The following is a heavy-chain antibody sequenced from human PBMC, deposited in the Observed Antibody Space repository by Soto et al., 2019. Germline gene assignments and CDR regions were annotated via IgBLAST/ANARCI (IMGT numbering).Heavy chain of an antibody. CDR2: ISAYNGNT. V-gene: IGHV1-18*04. D-gene: IGHD6-6*01. CDR1: GYTFTSYG. J-gene: IGHJ4*02. CDR3: ARNPPYSSSSLHFDY. Sequence: SVKVSCKASGYTFTSYGISWVRQAPGQGLEWMGWISAYNGNTNYAQKLQGRVTMTTDTPTSTAYMELRSLRSDDTAVYYCARNPPYSSSSLHFDYWGQGTLVTVSS.